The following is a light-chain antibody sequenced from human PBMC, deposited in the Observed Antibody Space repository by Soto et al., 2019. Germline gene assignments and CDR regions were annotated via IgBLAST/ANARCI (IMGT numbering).Light chain of an antibody. CDR1: SSDIGDYNY. CDR2: EVT. J-gene: IGLJ1*01. V-gene: IGLV2-8*01. CDR3: CSYTGSNTPYV. Sequence: QSVLTQPPSASGSPGQSVTISCTGTSSDIGDYNYVSWYQQHPGKAPKLMIYEVTKRPSGVPDRFSGSKSGNTASLTVSGLQAEDEADYYCCSYTGSNTPYVFGTGTKVTVL.